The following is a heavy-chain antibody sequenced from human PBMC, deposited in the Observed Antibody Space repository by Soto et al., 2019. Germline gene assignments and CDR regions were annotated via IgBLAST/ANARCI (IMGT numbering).Heavy chain of an antibody. CDR2: ISGSGSNI. J-gene: IGHJ4*02. V-gene: IGHV3-11*01. CDR3: ARGGGISIVGYSYFDN. Sequence: QVQLVESGGGLVKPGGSLRLSCEASGFTFSDYYMNWIRQAPGKGLEWISYISGSGSNIYYADSVKGRFTISRDNAKNSLSLQMNSLRAEDTAVYYCARGGGISIVGYSYFDNWGQETLVTVSS. CDR1: GFTFSDYY. D-gene: IGHD3-3*02.